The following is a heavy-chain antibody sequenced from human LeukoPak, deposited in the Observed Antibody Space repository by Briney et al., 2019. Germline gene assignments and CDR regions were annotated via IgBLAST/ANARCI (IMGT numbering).Heavy chain of an antibody. CDR3: ARVQGYCSSTSCYNSWFDP. CDR1: GGTFSSYA. D-gene: IGHD2-2*02. J-gene: IGHJ5*02. Sequence: ASVKVSCKASGGTFSSYAISWVRQAPGQGLEWMGGIIPIFGTANYAQKFQGRVTITADKSTSTAYMELSSLRSEDTAVYYCARVQGYCSSTSCYNSWFDPWGQGTLVTVSS. V-gene: IGHV1-69*06. CDR2: IIPIFGTA.